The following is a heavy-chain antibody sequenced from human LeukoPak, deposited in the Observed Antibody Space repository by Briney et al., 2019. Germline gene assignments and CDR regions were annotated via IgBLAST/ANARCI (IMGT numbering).Heavy chain of an antibody. D-gene: IGHD3-3*01. CDR1: GGSISSSSYY. CDR3: ARAQYYDFWSGYQPPLGGFDP. V-gene: IGHV4-39*01. J-gene: IGHJ5*02. Sequence: TSETLSLTCTVSGGSISSSSYYWGWIRQPPGKGLEWIGSIYYSGNTYYTPSLKSRVTISVDTSKNQFSLKLGSVTAADTAVYYCARAQYYDFWSGYQPPLGGFDPWGQGTLVTVSS. CDR2: IYYSGNT.